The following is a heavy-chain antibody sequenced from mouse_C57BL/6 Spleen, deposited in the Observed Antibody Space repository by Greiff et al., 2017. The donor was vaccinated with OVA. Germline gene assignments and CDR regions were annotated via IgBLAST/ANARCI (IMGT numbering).Heavy chain of an antibody. CDR1: GYTFTSYG. D-gene: IGHD2-4*01. J-gene: IGHJ4*01. CDR2: IYPRSGNT. V-gene: IGHV1-81*01. CDR3: ARSGDYGAMDY. Sequence: LLESGAELARPGASVKLSCKASGYTFTSYGISWVKQRTGQGLEWIGEIYPRSGNTYYNEKFKGKATLTADKSSSTAYMELRSLTSEDSAVYFCARSGDYGAMDYWGQGTSVTVSS.